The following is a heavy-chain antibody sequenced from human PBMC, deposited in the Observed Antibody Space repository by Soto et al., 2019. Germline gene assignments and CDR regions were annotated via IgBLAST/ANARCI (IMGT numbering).Heavy chain of an antibody. CDR1: GGSINSDDHY. CDR2: IYKSGTT. D-gene: IGHD6-19*01. CDR3: AKDSWGGTVSGWSHDS. V-gene: IGHV4-30-4*01. J-gene: IGHJ4*02. Sequence: SETLSLTCSVSGGSINSDDHYWTWIRQPPGKGLEWIGSIYKSGTTNYNPSLKSRITVSIDTSKNQFSLNLTSVTAADTAVYYCAKDSWGGTVSGWSHDSWGQGTLVTVSS.